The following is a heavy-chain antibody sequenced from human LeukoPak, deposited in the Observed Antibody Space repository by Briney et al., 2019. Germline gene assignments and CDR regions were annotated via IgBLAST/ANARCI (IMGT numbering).Heavy chain of an antibody. Sequence: SETLSLTCTVSGGSMRNYFWDWVRQPAGEGLEWIGRISTGGSTDYNPSLESRLTMSVDTSKNQFSLRLSSVTAADTAVYYCARDGSSSWPFDFWGQGTLVTVSS. V-gene: IGHV4-4*07. J-gene: IGHJ4*02. CDR2: ISTGGST. D-gene: IGHD6-13*01. CDR1: GGSMRNYF. CDR3: ARDGSSSWPFDF.